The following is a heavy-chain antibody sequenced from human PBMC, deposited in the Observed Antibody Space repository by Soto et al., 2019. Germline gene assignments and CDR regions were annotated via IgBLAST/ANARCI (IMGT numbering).Heavy chain of an antibody. CDR1: GGSISSYY. J-gene: IGHJ6*02. D-gene: IGHD6-13*01. CDR3: ARSTAGTYYYYYYGMDV. V-gene: IGHV4-59*01. CDR2: IYYSGST. Sequence: PSETLSLTCTVSGGSISSYYWSWIRQPPGKGLEWIGYIYYSGSTNYNPSLKSRVTISVDTSKNQFSLKLSSVTAADTAVYYCARSTAGTYYYYYYGMDVWGQGTTVTVS.